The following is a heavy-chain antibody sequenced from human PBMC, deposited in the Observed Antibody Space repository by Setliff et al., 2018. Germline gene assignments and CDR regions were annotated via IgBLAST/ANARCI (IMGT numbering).Heavy chain of an antibody. J-gene: IGHJ4*02. CDR2: MNPNSGNT. Sequence: RASVKVSCKASGYTFTSYDINWVRQATGQGLEWMGWMNPNSGNTGYAQKFQGRVTMTRNTSISTAYMELNSLRSEDTAVYFCARAPAYVGNLMVVVTTEGYYFDSWGQGTLVTVSS. V-gene: IGHV1-8*02. D-gene: IGHD3-22*01. CDR3: ARAPAYVGNLMVVVTTEGYYFDS. CDR1: GYTFTSYD.